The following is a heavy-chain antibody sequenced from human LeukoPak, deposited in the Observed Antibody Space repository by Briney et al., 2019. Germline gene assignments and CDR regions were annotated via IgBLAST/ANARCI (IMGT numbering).Heavy chain of an antibody. V-gene: IGHV3-13*01. CDR3: VLGAYWNDDKNAFHI. CDR1: GLTFSSYD. CDR2: IGATGDA. D-gene: IGHD1-1*01. J-gene: IGHJ3*02. Sequence: PGGSLRLSCAASGLTFSSYDMHWVRQAAAKGLEWVLSIGATGDAYYTDSVKGRFTISRENAKKSLYLQVSSLRVEDTAVYFCVLGAYWNDDKNAFHIWGPGTMVTVSS.